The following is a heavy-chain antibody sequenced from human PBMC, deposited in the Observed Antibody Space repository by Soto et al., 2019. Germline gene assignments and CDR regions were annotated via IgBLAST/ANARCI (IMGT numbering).Heavy chain of an antibody. Sequence: SQTLSVPWAVYWGSFRGYYWIRIRQPPGKGLEWIGEINHSGSTNYNPSLKSRVTISVDTSKNQFSLKLSSVTAADTAVYYCARGSSSSWYSSWGYWGQGTLVTVSS. J-gene: IGHJ4*02. CDR2: INHSGST. CDR3: ARGSSSSWYSSWGY. CDR1: WGSFRGYY. V-gene: IGHV4-34*01. D-gene: IGHD6-13*01.